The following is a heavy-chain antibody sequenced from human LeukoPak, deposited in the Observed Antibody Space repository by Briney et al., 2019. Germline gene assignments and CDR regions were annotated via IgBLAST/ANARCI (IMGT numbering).Heavy chain of an antibody. J-gene: IGHJ4*02. CDR1: GGSFSDYY. Sequence: SETLSLTCAVYGGSFSDYYWIWIRQPPGKGLEWIGEINERGSTNYNPSLKSRVTISVDTSKNQFSLKLSSVTAADTAVYYCARKGSSGWYFDYWGQGTLVTVSS. D-gene: IGHD6-19*01. V-gene: IGHV4-34*01. CDR2: INERGST. CDR3: ARKGSSGWYFDY.